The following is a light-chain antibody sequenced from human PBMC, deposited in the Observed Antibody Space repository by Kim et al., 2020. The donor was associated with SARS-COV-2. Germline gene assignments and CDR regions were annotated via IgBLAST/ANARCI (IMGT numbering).Light chain of an antibody. Sequence: KVTISCTGSSPNIGAGYDVQWYQQIPGTAPKVLIYGNSNRPSGVPDRFSGSKSGTSASLAITGLQAEDEADYYCQSHDSSLSGWVFGGGTQLTVL. V-gene: IGLV1-40*01. CDR1: SPNIGAGYD. CDR2: GNS. CDR3: QSHDSSLSGWV. J-gene: IGLJ3*02.